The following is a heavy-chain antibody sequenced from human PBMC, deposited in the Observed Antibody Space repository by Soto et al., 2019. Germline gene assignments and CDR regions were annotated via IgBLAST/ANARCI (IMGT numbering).Heavy chain of an antibody. J-gene: IGHJ4*02. CDR3: ARDGEMSGLYYSQH. D-gene: IGHD3-10*01. CDR2: ISGSGDST. V-gene: IGHV3-23*01. CDR1: GFNFSSYA. Sequence: GESLSLSCAASGFNFSSYAMNWVRQAPGKGLEWVSTISGSGDSTYYADSVKGRFTISSDNSTNTPYLHMNTLRAEDTTRYFYARDGEMSGLYYSQHWGQGSLVTVS.